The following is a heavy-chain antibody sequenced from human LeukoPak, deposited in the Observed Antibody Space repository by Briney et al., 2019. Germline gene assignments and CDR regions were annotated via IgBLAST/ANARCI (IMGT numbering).Heavy chain of an antibody. D-gene: IGHD6-19*01. Sequence: SETLSLTCTVSGGSISSYYWSWVRQPPGKGLEWIGYINDSGSTNYNPSLKSRVTISVDTSKNQFSLKLSSLIAADTAIYYCARMYLSGWPHFDYWGQGTLVTVSS. CDR1: GGSISSYY. J-gene: IGHJ4*02. V-gene: IGHV4-59*01. CDR3: ARMYLSGWPHFDY. CDR2: INDSGST.